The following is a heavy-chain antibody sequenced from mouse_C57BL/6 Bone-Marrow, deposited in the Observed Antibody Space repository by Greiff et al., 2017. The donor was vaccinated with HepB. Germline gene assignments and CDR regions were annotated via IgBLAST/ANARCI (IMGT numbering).Heavy chain of an antibody. CDR1: GYTFTSYW. Sequence: VQLQQPGAELVKPGASVKLSCKASGYTFTSYWMQWVKQRPGQGLEWIGEIDPSDSYTNYNQKFKGKATLTVDTSSSTAYMQLSSLTSEDSAVYYCANSNLFAYWGQGTLVTVSA. J-gene: IGHJ3*01. V-gene: IGHV1-50*01. CDR3: ANSNLFAY. CDR2: IDPSDSYT. D-gene: IGHD2-5*01.